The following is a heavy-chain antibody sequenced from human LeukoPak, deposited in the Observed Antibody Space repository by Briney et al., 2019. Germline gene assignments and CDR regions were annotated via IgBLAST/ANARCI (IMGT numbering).Heavy chain of an antibody. CDR3: VRDYSNFVQGD. D-gene: IGHD4-11*01. CDR1: GDSISSSHYH. CDR2: IYSGGET. J-gene: IGHJ4*02. Sequence: PSETLSLTCTVSGDSISSSHYHWGWIRQSPGKGLEWIGSIYSGGETHYNPSLNSRVTIFLDTSKNRFSLNLISVTATDTAVYYCVRDYSNFVQGDWGQGTLVTVSS. V-gene: IGHV4-39*02.